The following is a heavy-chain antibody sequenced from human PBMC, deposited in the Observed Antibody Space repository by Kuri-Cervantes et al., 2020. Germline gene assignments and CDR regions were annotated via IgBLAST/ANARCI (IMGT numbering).Heavy chain of an antibody. D-gene: IGHD3-10*01. CDR3: ARGGWLVWFDP. J-gene: IGHJ5*02. V-gene: IGHV4-4*02. Sequence: GSLRLSCAVSGGSISSSNWWSWVHQPPGKGLEWIGEIYHSGSTNYNPSLKSRVTISVDKSKNQFSLKLSSVTAADTAVYYCARGGWLVWFDPWGQGTLVTVSS. CDR2: IYHSGST. CDR1: GGSISSSNW.